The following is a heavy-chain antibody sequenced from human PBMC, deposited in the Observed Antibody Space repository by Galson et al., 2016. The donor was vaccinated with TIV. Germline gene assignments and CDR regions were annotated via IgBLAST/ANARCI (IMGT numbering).Heavy chain of an antibody. Sequence: QSGAEVKKPGESLKISCKGSGYRFSSYWIGWVRQRPGKGLEWLGIIFPDDSGARYSPSLEGQVTFSADKSIRTAYLQWSSLKASHTAIYYCASHFRYSDSSGYHYFDSWGQGTMVTVSS. CDR3: ASHFRYSDSSGYHYFDS. V-gene: IGHV5-51*01. CDR2: IFPDDSGA. J-gene: IGHJ4*02. D-gene: IGHD3-22*01. CDR1: GYRFSSYW.